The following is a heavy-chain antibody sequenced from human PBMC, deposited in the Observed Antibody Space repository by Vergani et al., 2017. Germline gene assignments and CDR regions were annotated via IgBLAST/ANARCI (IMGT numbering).Heavy chain of an antibody. CDR2: ISSSSSYI. V-gene: IGHV3-21*01. Sequence: EVQLVESGGGLVKPGGSLRLSCAASGFTFSSYSMNWVRQAPGKGLEWVSSISSSSSYIYYADSVKGRFTISRDNAKNSLYLQMNSLRTEDTAVYFCANSVIAGNVGVAYFGMDVWGRGTTVTVSS. CDR3: ANSVIAGNVGVAYFGMDV. J-gene: IGHJ6*02. D-gene: IGHD2/OR15-2a*01. CDR1: GFTFSSYS.